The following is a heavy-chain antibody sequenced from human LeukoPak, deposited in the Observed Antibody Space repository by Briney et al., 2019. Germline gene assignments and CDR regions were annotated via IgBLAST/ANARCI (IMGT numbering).Heavy chain of an antibody. V-gene: IGHV1-2*02. CDR3: AREALAPTKNFDY. J-gene: IGHJ4*02. D-gene: IGHD1-1*01. Sequence: GASVKVSCKASGYTFTAYYMHWVRQAPGQGLEWMGWINSNSGDTDYAQKFQGRVTMTRDTSIGTAYMELSSLISGDTAMYYCAREALAPTKNFDYWGQGALVTVSS. CDR2: INSNSGDT. CDR1: GYTFTAYY.